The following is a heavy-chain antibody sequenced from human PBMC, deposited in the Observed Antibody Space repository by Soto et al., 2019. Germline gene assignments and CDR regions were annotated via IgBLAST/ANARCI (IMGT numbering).Heavy chain of an antibody. CDR2: INPKSGGT. V-gene: IGHV1-2*02. D-gene: IGHD6-13*01. CDR1: GYTFTDCY. Sequence: ASVKVSCKASGYTFTDCYIHWVRQAPGQGLEWMGWINPKSGGTNIAQRFKGRVNMTRDMSISTVYMEMNRLKSDDTAVYYCVRDGLVSSARYYVDYWGQGTLVTVSS. CDR3: VRDGLVSSARYYVDY. J-gene: IGHJ4*02.